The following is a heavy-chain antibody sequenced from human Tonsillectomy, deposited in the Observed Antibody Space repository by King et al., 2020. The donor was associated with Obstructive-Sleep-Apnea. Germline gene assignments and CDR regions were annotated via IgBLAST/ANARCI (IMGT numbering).Heavy chain of an antibody. J-gene: IGHJ4*02. Sequence: VQLVESGGGLVRSGGSLRLSCAASGFTFSDHYLSWIRQAPGRGLEWISYINPSSAYTNYADSVKGRFTISRDNSKNSLYLQINSLRVEDTAIYYCAERSNRGSYYGFDYWGQGTLVTVSS. CDR1: GFTFSDHY. CDR2: INPSSAYT. D-gene: IGHD1-26*01. CDR3: AERSNRGSYYGFDY. V-gene: IGHV3-11*06.